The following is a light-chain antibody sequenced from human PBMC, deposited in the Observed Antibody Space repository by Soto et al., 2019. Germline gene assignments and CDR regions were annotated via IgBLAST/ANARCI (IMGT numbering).Light chain of an antibody. CDR1: SSNIGSNT. Sequence: QAVVTQPPSASGTPGQRVTISCSGSSSNIGSNTVNWYQQLPGTAPKLLIYSNNQRPSGVPDRFSGSKSGTSASLAISGLQSEDEADYYSAAWDDSLIWVFGGGTKLTVL. V-gene: IGLV1-44*01. J-gene: IGLJ3*02. CDR2: SNN. CDR3: AAWDDSLIWV.